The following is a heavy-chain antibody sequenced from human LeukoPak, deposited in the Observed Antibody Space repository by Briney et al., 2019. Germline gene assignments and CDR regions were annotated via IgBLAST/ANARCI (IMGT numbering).Heavy chain of an antibody. Sequence: GGSLRLSCAASGFTFSNYAMSWVRQAPGKGLEWVSVIYSSDSTYYADSVKGRFTISRDNSKNTLYLQMNSLRAEDTAVYYCARGNWNYPFDYWGQGTLVTVSS. CDR1: GFTFSNYA. V-gene: IGHV3-53*01. J-gene: IGHJ4*02. CDR3: ARGNWNYPFDY. CDR2: IYSSDST. D-gene: IGHD1-7*01.